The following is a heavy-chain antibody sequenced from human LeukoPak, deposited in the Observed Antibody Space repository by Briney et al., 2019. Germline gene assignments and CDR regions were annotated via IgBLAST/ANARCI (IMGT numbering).Heavy chain of an antibody. CDR1: GFTFSSYA. J-gene: IGHJ6*02. V-gene: IGHV3-15*04. CDR2: TVSEIDGGTT. Sequence: GGSLRLSCSASGFTFSSYAMHWVRQVPGKGLEWVGQTVSEIDGGTTDYATPVKGRFTISRDDSKSTLYLQMNSLKIEDTAVYYCTTDEDWNYARKDVWGQGATVIVSS. CDR3: TTDEDWNYARKDV. D-gene: IGHD1-7*01.